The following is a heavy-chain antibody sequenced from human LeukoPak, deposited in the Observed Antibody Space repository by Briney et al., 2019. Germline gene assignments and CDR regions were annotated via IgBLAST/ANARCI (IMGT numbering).Heavy chain of an antibody. CDR2: IKSKTDGGTT. CDR3: TTDPGRNYGRLYYFDY. D-gene: IGHD1-7*01. V-gene: IGHV3-15*01. J-gene: IGHJ4*02. Sequence: TGGSLRLSCAASGFTFSNAWMSWVRQAPGKGLEWVGRIKSKTDGGTTDYAAPVKGRFTISRDDSKNTLYLQMNSLKTEDTAVYYCTTDPGRNYGRLYYFDYWAQGTLVTVSS. CDR1: GFTFSNAW.